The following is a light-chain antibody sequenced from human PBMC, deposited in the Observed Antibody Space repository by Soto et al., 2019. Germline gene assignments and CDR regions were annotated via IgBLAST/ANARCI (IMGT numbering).Light chain of an antibody. CDR3: CSYAGSYV. V-gene: IGLV2-11*01. J-gene: IGLJ1*01. CDR2: DVS. CDR1: SSDVGGYNY. Sequence: QSALTQPRAVSGSPGQSVTISSTATSSDVGGYNYVSWYQQHPGKAPKLTIYDVSKRPSGVPDRFSGSKSGNTASLTISWLQAEDEADYYCCSYAGSYVFGTGSKVTVL.